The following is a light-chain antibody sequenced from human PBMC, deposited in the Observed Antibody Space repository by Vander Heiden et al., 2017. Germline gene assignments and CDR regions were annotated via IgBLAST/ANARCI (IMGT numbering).Light chain of an antibody. CDR3: QQDNSYSPA. Sequence: DTPMTHCPSTLSASVGDRVTITCRASQSISSWLDWYQQKPGKVPKLLIYKASSLESGVPSRFSGSGSGTEFTLTISSLQPEDFATYYCQQDNSYSPAFGQGTKVEIK. J-gene: IGKJ1*01. V-gene: IGKV1-5*03. CDR2: KAS. CDR1: QSISSW.